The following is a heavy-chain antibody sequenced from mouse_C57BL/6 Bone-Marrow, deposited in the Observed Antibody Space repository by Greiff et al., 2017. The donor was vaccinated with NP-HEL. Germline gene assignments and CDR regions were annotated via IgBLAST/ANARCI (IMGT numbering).Heavy chain of an antibody. CDR1: GFNIKDDY. D-gene: IGHD2-1*01. Sequence: EVQLQQSGAELVRPGASVKLSCTASGFNIKDDYMHWVKQRPEQGLEWIGWIDPENGDTEYASKFQGKATITADTSSNTAYLQLSSLTSEDTAVYYCTLIYYGNYVLYWGQGTTLTVSS. CDR2: IDPENGDT. CDR3: TLIYYGNYVLY. J-gene: IGHJ2*01. V-gene: IGHV14-4*01.